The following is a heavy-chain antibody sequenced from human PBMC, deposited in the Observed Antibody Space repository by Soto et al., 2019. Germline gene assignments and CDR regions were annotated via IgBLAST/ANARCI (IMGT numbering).Heavy chain of an antibody. V-gene: IGHV3-30*18. CDR2: VFYDGSKK. J-gene: IGHJ4*02. CDR1: GFKFSDYG. D-gene: IGHD3-16*01. CDR3: VKDLALMGDY. Sequence: QVHLVESGGGVVQPGTSLRLSCRASGFKFSDYGMDWVRQAPGKGLEWVSRVFYDGSKKYYADSVKGRLTISRDKPRNTLYLQMDSLRAEDTGVYYCVKDLALMGDYWGQGTPVTVSS.